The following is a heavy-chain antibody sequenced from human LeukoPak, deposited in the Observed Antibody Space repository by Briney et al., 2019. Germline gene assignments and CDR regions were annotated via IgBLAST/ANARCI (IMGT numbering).Heavy chain of an antibody. J-gene: IGHJ4*02. Sequence: PGGSLRLSCAASGFTVSSNYMSWVRQAPGKGLEWVSIIYSGGSTFYADSVKGRFTISRDNSKNTLYLEMNSLRAEDTAVYYCAKDIGSYYDYWGQGILVTVSS. CDR3: AKDIGSYYDY. CDR1: GFTVSSNY. CDR2: IYSGGST. D-gene: IGHD3-10*01. V-gene: IGHV3-53*05.